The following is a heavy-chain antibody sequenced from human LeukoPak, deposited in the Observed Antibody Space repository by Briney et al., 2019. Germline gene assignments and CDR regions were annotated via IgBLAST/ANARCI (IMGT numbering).Heavy chain of an antibody. D-gene: IGHD5-18*01. J-gene: IGHJ4*02. Sequence: SETLSLTCAVSGGSISSSNWWSWVRQPPGKGLEWIGEIYHSGSTNYNPSLKSRVTISVDTSKNQFSLKLSSVTAADTAVYYCARRGEQLWSRTKSLNFDYWGQGTLVTVSS. V-gene: IGHV4-4*02. CDR3: ARRGEQLWSRTKSLNFDY. CDR1: GGSISSSNW. CDR2: IYHSGST.